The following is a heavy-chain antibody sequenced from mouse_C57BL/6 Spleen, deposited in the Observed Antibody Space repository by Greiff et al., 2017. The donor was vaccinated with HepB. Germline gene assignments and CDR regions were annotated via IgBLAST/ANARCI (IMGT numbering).Heavy chain of an antibody. CDR2: ISSGSSTI. J-gene: IGHJ2*01. D-gene: IGHD2-4*01. Sequence: EVQLVESGGGLVKPGGSLQLSCAASGFTFSDYGMHWVRQAPEKGLEWVAYISSGSSTIYYADTVKGRFTISRDNAKNTLFLQMPSLRSEDTAMYYCARLHYDYDEGVFDYWGQGTTLTVSS. V-gene: IGHV5-17*01. CDR1: GFTFSDYG. CDR3: ARLHYDYDEGVFDY.